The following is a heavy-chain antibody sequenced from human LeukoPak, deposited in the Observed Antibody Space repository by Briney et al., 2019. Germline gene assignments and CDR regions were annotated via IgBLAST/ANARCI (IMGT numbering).Heavy chain of an antibody. D-gene: IGHD1-20*01. CDR1: GFTLRSYS. Sequence: PGGSLRLSCAASGFTLRSYSINWVRQAHGKGLEWVAYISSSRSNIYYADSVRGRFTISRDNVKRTVDLQMNSLRAEDAAVYYCARERHNWNLNDDYGMDVWGQGTTVIVSS. V-gene: IGHV3-48*01. CDR3: ARERHNWNLNDDYGMDV. CDR2: ISSSRSNI. J-gene: IGHJ6*02.